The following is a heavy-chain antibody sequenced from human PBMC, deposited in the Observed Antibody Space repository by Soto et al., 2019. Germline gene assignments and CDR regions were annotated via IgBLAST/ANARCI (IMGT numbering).Heavy chain of an antibody. D-gene: IGHD6-13*01. J-gene: IGHJ5*02. CDR3: ERLSGSWQSWFDP. CDR2: IYYSGNT. Sequence: QVQLQESGPGLVKPSQTLSLTCIVSGGSISSNDFYWSWIRQHPGKGLEWIGYIYYSGNTYYNPPLKSRVTILVDTYKNQFSLKVSSVTAADTAVYYCERLSGSWQSWFDPWGKGTLVTVSS. CDR1: GGSISSNDFY. V-gene: IGHV4-31*03.